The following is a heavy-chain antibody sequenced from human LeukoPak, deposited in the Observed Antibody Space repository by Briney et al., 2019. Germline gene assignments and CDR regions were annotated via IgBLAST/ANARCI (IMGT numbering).Heavy chain of an antibody. CDR3: ARAQQSTRLYFDY. Sequence: ASVKVSCKASGYTFTSYAMHWVRQAPGQRLEWMGWINAGNGNTKYSQKFQGRVTITADESTSTAYMELSSLRSEDTAVYYCARAQQSTRLYFDYWGQGTLVTVSS. V-gene: IGHV1-3*01. D-gene: IGHD6-13*01. CDR2: INAGNGNT. CDR1: GYTFTSYA. J-gene: IGHJ4*02.